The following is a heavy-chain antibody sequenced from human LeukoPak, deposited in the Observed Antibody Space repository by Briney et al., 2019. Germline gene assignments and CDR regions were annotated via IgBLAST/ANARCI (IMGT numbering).Heavy chain of an antibody. Sequence: GSLRLSCAASGFTVSSNYMSWIRQPPGKGLEWIGEINHSGSTNYNPSLKSRVTISVDTSKNQFSLKLSSVTAADTAVYYCAGYGDYEGYWGQGTLVTVSS. D-gene: IGHD4-17*01. J-gene: IGHJ4*02. CDR3: AGYGDYEGY. V-gene: IGHV4-34*08. CDR1: GFTVSSNY. CDR2: INHSGST.